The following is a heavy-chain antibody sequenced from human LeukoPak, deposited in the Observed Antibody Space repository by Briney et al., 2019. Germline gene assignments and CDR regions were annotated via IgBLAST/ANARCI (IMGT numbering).Heavy chain of an antibody. D-gene: IGHD3-3*01. J-gene: IGHJ4*02. V-gene: IGHV4-38-2*01. CDR3: ARRRITIFGVGGVFGY. Sequence: PSETLSLTCAVSDGSISSYYWGWIRQPPGKGLEWIGSIYHSGSTYYNPSLKSRVTISVDTSKNQFSLRLSSVTAADTAVYYCARRRITIFGVGGVFGYWGQGTLVTVSS. CDR2: IYHSGST. CDR1: DGSISSYY.